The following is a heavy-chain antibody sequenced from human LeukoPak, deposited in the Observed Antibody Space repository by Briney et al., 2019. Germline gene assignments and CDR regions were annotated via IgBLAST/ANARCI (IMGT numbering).Heavy chain of an antibody. CDR2: IYYSGST. Sequence: SETLSLTCTVSGGSISSSSYYWGWIRQPPGKGLEWIGSIYYSGSTYYNPSLKSRVTISVDTSKNQFSLKLSSVTAADTAVYYCAGITLGYCSGGSCYSEGFDPWGQGTLVTVSS. CDR1: GGSISSSSYY. J-gene: IGHJ5*02. V-gene: IGHV4-39*01. D-gene: IGHD2-15*01. CDR3: AGITLGYCSGGSCYSEGFDP.